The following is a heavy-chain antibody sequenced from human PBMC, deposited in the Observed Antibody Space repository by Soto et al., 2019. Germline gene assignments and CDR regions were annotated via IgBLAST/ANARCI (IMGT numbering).Heavy chain of an antibody. V-gene: IGHV4-59*01. CDR1: GGSISSYY. D-gene: IGHD3-9*01. J-gene: IGHJ5*02. CDR3: AREILNYDILTGYQIPANCFDP. CDR2: IYYSGST. Sequence: QVQLQESGPGLVKPSETLSLTCTVSGGSISSYYWSWIRQPPGKGLEWIGYIYYSGSTNYNPSLKSRVTISVDTSKNQFSLKLSSVTAAATAVYYCAREILNYDILTGYQIPANCFDPWGQGTLVTVSS.